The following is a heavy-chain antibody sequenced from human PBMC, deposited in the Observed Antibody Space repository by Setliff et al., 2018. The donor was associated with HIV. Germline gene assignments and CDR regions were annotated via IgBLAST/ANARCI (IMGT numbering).Heavy chain of an antibody. CDR2: INPNNGGT. V-gene: IGHV1-2*06. CDR3: ARDGYYDSSGYSAFDI. J-gene: IGHJ3*02. D-gene: IGHD3-22*01. Sequence: ASVKVSCKASGYTFTDYYIHWVRRAPGQGLEWMGRINPNNGGTNYAQKFQGRVTMTRDTSISTAYMELSRLRSDDTAVYYCARDGYYDSSGYSAFDIWGQGTMVTVSS. CDR1: GYTFTDYY.